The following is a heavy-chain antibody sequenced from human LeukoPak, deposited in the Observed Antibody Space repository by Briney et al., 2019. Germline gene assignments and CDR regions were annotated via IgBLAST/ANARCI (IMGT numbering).Heavy chain of an antibody. CDR2: ISSSSSSYI. Sequence: GGSLRLSCAASGFTFSSYSMNWVRQAPGKGLEWVSSISSSSSSYIYYADSVKGRFTISRDNAKNSLYLQMNSLRAEDTAVYYCARDHDGRWLRFDYFDYWGQGTLVTVSS. CDR1: GFTFSSYS. J-gene: IGHJ4*02. CDR3: ARDHDGRWLRFDYFDY. D-gene: IGHD5-12*01. V-gene: IGHV3-21*01.